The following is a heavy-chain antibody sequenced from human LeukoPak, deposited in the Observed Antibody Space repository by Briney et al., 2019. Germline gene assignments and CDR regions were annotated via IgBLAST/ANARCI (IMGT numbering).Heavy chain of an antibody. CDR1: GFTFSSYG. J-gene: IGHJ4*02. CDR3: AKDHSSSSYFFDY. Sequence: PGGSLRLSCAASGFTFSSYGMHWVRQAPGKGLEWVAFIRYDGSNKYYADSVKGRFTISRDNSKNMLYPQMNSLRAEDTAVYYCAKDHSSSSYFFDYWGQGTQVTVSS. D-gene: IGHD6-6*01. CDR2: IRYDGSNK. V-gene: IGHV3-30*02.